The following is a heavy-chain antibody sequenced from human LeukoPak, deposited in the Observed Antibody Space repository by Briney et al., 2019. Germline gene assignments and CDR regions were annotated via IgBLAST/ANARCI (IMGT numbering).Heavy chain of an antibody. CDR3: ARHLADGYNGSYFDY. J-gene: IGHJ4*02. D-gene: IGHD5-24*01. CDR1: GDSFSTYA. Sequence: ASVKVSCKAPGDSFSTYAISWVRQAPGHGLEWMGGIIPVFKTANHAQKFQGRVTLTADESTSTAYMELSSLRSDDTAVCYCARHLADGYNGSYFDYWGQGTLVTVSS. V-gene: IGHV1-69*13. CDR2: IIPVFKTA.